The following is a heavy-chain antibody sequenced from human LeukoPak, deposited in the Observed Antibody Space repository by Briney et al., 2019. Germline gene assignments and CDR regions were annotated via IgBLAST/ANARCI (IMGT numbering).Heavy chain of an antibody. CDR3: ARDPSSSYYFDY. J-gene: IGHJ4*02. CDR1: GGSISSSRYY. V-gene: IGHV4-39*07. Sequence: SETLSLTCTVSGGSISSSRYYWGWIRQPPGKGLEWIGSIYYSGSTYYNPSLKSRVTISVDTSKNQFSLKLSSVTAADTAVYYCARDPSSSYYFDYWGQGTLVTVSS. D-gene: IGHD6-13*01. CDR2: IYYSGST.